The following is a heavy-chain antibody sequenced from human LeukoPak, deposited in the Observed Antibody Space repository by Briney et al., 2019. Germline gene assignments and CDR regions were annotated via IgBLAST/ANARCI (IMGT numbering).Heavy chain of an antibody. J-gene: IGHJ4*02. D-gene: IGHD5-18*01. CDR1: GGSISSGDYY. V-gene: IGHV4-30-4*01. CDR2: IYYSGST. Sequence: SETLSLTCTVSGGSISSGDYYWSWIRQPPGKGQEWIGYIYYSGSTYYNPSLKSRVTISVDTSKNQFSLKLSSVTAADTAVYYCASARGYSYGLEDYWGQGTLVTVSS. CDR3: ASARGYSYGLEDY.